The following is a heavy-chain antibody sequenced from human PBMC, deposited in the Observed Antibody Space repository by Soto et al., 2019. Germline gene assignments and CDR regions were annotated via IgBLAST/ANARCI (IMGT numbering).Heavy chain of an antibody. CDR1: GGTFSSYA. CDR2: IIPIFGTA. CDR3: ARAGPNYYDSSGYYPGFDY. V-gene: IGHV1-69*13. D-gene: IGHD3-22*01. J-gene: IGHJ4*02. Sequence: SVKVSCKASGGTFSSYAISWVRQAPGQGLEWMGGIIPIFGTANYAQKFQGRVTITADESTSTAYMELSSLRSEDTAVYYCARAGPNYYDSSGYYPGFDYWGQGTLVTVSA.